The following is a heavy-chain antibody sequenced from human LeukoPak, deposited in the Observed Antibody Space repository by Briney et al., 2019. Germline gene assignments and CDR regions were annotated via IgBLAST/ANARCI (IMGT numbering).Heavy chain of an antibody. V-gene: IGHV1-2*02. Sequence: ASVKVSCKVSGYTLTELSMHWVRQAPGQGLEWMGWINPNSGGTNYAQKFQGRVTMTRDTSISTAYMELSRLRSDDTAVYYCARDSTIFGVAPDYWGQGTLVTVSS. CDR3: ARDSTIFGVAPDY. CDR1: GYTLTELS. D-gene: IGHD3-3*01. CDR2: INPNSGGT. J-gene: IGHJ4*02.